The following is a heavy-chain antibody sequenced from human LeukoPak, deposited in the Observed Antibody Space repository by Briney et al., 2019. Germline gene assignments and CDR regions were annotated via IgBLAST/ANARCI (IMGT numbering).Heavy chain of an antibody. D-gene: IGHD6-19*01. Sequence: PGGSLRLSCAASGFTFSSYEMNWVRQAPGKGLEWVSYISSSGSTIYYADSMKGRFTFSRDNSKNTLFLQMNNVRADDTAVYYCAGSSALYSTGWTYWGQGTLVPVSS. J-gene: IGHJ4*02. CDR1: GFTFSSYE. CDR2: ISSSGSTI. CDR3: AGSSALYSTGWTY. V-gene: IGHV3-48*03.